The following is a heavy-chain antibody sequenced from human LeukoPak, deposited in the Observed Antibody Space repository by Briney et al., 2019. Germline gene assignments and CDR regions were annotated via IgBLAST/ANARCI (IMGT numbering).Heavy chain of an antibody. CDR2: IRHDETNE. V-gene: IGHV3-30*02. CDR3: AKEYTPSSPLGELDS. CDR1: GFSFSSYA. D-gene: IGHD6-6*01. Sequence: GGSLRLSCAVSGFSFSSYAMHWLRQAPGKGLEWVAVIRHDETNEYYADSVQGRFTISRDTSKNTLYLQMNSLRAEDTAVYYCAKEYTPSSPLGELDSWGQGTLVTVSS. J-gene: IGHJ4*02.